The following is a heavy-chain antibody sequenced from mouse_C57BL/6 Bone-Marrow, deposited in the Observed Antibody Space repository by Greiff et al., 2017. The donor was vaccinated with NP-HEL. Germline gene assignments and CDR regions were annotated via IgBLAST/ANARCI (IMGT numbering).Heavy chain of an antibody. D-gene: IGHD2-2*01. CDR2: ISSGSSTI. Sequence: EVMLVESGGGLVKPGGSLKLSCAASGFTFSDYGMHWVRQAPEKGLEWVAYISSGSSTIYYADTVKGRFTISRDNAKNTLFLQMTSLRSEDTAMYYCARPATMVTTAYFDYWGQGTTLTVSS. CDR3: ARPATMVTTAYFDY. CDR1: GFTFSDYG. V-gene: IGHV5-17*01. J-gene: IGHJ2*01.